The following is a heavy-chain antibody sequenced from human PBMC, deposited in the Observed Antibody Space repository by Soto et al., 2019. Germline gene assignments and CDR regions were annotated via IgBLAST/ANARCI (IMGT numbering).Heavy chain of an antibody. Sequence: GGSLRLSCAASGFTFSSYWMTWVRQAPGKGLEWVANIKQDGSEKYYVDSVKGRFTISRDNSKNTLYLQMNSLRAEDTAVYYCAKVLDDFWSGYNYYYYGMDVWGQGTTVTV. D-gene: IGHD3-3*01. J-gene: IGHJ6*02. V-gene: IGHV3-7*01. CDR3: AKVLDDFWSGYNYYYYGMDV. CDR1: GFTFSSYW. CDR2: IKQDGSEK.